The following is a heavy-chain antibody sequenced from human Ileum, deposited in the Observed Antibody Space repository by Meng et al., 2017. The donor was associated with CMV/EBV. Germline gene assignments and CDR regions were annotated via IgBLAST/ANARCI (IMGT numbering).Heavy chain of an antibody. Sequence: GESLKISCAVSGFTFSNYAMSWVRQAPGKGLEWVSGITSSGGTTYYADSVKGRFTISRDSSKNSLYLQMNSLRAEDTAVYYCAKGPHHSSFFPTVPFFDYWGQGALVTVSS. CDR3: AKGPHHSSFFPTVPFFDY. D-gene: IGHD2-15*01. CDR2: ITSSGGTT. CDR1: GFTFSNYA. V-gene: IGHV3-23*01. J-gene: IGHJ4*02.